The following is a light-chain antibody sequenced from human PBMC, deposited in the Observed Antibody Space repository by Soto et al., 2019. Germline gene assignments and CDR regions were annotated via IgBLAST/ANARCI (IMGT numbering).Light chain of an antibody. Sequence: QSVLTEPASVSASPGQPITISCPGTSSNVGSYKRVSWYQQHPSKAPKLMIYEVSERPSGVSNRFSGSKSGNTASLTISGLQAEDEADYYCCSYAAGITYVFGTGTKVTIL. J-gene: IGLJ1*01. CDR3: CSYAAGITYV. CDR2: EVS. V-gene: IGLV2-23*02. CDR1: SSNVGSYKR.